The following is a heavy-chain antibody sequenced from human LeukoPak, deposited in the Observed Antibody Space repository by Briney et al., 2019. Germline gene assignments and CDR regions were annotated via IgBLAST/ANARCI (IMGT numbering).Heavy chain of an antibody. J-gene: IGHJ6*03. CDR3: AKDRAVLRFLEWPTTYYYYYYMDV. CDR1: GFTFSSYG. Sequence: GGSLRLSCAASGFTFSSYGMHWVRQAPGKGLEWVAFIRYDGSNEYCADSVKGRFTISRDNSKNTLYLQMNSLRAEDTAVYYCAKDRAVLRFLEWPTTYYYYYYMDVWGKGTTVTVSS. CDR2: IRYDGSNE. D-gene: IGHD3-3*01. V-gene: IGHV3-30*02.